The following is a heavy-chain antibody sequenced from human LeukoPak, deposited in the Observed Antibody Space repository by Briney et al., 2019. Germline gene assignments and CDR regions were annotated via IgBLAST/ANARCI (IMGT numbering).Heavy chain of an antibody. Sequence: PSETLSLTCTVSGGSISSSSYYWGWIRQPPGKGLEWIGSIYYSGSTYYNPSLKSRVTISVDTSKNQFSLKLSSVTVADTAVYYCARRPLYCSSTSCSGFDPWGQGTLVTVSS. V-gene: IGHV4-39*01. CDR1: GGSISSSSYY. J-gene: IGHJ5*02. CDR3: ARRPLYCSSTSCSGFDP. D-gene: IGHD2-2*01. CDR2: IYYSGST.